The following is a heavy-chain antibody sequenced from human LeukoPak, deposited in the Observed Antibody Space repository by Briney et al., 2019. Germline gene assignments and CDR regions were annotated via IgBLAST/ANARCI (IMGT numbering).Heavy chain of an antibody. V-gene: IGHV3-74*01. D-gene: IGHD3-22*01. J-gene: IGHJ4*02. CDR3: SRSAYYDGSGNYYDY. CDR1: GFTFSSYW. CDR2: IGDGGSTT. Sequence: PGGSLRLSCAASGFTFSSYWMHWVRQAPGKGLVWVSRIGDGGSTTTYADSVKGRFTISRDNAKNTLYLQMNGLRAEDTAVYYCSRSAYYDGSGNYYDYWGQGTLVTVSS.